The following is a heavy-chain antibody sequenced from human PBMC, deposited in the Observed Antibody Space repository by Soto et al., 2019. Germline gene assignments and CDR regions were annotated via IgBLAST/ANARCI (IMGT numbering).Heavy chain of an antibody. CDR1: GGSFSGYY. V-gene: IGHV4-34*01. J-gene: IGHJ5*02. CDR3: ARGRGIVAPRRQNWFDP. Sequence: QVQLQQWGAGLLKPSETLSLTCAVYGGSFSGYYWSWIRQPPGKGLEWIGEINHSGSTNYNPSLRSRVTISVDTSKNHYPLKLSSVTAADTAVYYCARGRGIVAPRRQNWFDPWGQGTLVTVSS. D-gene: IGHD1-26*01. CDR2: INHSGST.